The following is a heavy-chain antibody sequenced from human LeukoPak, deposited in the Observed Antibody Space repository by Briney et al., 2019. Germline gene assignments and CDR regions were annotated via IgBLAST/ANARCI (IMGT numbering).Heavy chain of an antibody. CDR3: ARDHLGYYDSSGENDY. CDR2: ISAYNGNT. J-gene: IGHJ4*02. D-gene: IGHD3-22*01. Sequence: RRASVKVSCKASGYTFTSYGISWVRQAPGQGLEWMGWISAYNGNTNYAQKLQGRVTMTTDTSTSTAYMELRSLRSDDTAVYYCARDHLGYYDSSGENDYWGQGTLVTVSS. V-gene: IGHV1-18*01. CDR1: GYTFTSYG.